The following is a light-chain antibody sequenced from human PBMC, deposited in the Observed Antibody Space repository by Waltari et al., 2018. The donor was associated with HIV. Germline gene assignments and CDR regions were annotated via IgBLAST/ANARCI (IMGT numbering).Light chain of an antibody. CDR3: CAYAAAHISYV. CDR2: DVS. J-gene: IGLJ1*01. Sequence: QSALTQHPSVSGSPGQSVTISCTGNRSDVGDYNYVSWYQQHPGNAPKLIIFDVSQRPSGVPDRFSGSKSGSTASLTISGLQTEDEADYFCCAYAAAHISYVFGSGTKVAVL. CDR1: RSDVGDYNY. V-gene: IGLV2-11*01.